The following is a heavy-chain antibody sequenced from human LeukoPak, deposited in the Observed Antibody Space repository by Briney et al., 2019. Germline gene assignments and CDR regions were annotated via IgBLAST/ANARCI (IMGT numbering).Heavy chain of an antibody. V-gene: IGHV4-59*08. CDR2: IYYSGST. D-gene: IGHD5-18*01. CDR1: GGSISSYY. CDR3: ARVDTAMGDYYYDMDV. J-gene: IGHJ6*02. Sequence: SETLSLTCTVSGGSISSYYWSWIRQPPGKGLEWIGYIYYSGSTNYNPSLKSRVTISVDTSKNQFSLKLSSVTAADTAVYYCARVDTAMGDYYYDMDVWGQGTTVTVSS.